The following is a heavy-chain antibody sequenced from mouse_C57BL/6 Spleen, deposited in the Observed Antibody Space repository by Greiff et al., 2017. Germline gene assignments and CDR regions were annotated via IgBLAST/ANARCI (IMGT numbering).Heavy chain of an antibody. CDR3: AKQSDYDWFAY. Sequence: VQLQQSGPGLVQPSQCLTITCTVSGFSLTSYGVNWVRQSPGKGLEWLGVIWRGGSTAYNAAFMSRLSITTDDYKSQVCFKMNSLQADDTAIYYCAKQSDYDWFAYWGQGTLVTVSA. D-gene: IGHD2-13*01. V-gene: IGHV2-5*01. CDR2: IWRGGST. CDR1: GFSLTSYG. J-gene: IGHJ3*01.